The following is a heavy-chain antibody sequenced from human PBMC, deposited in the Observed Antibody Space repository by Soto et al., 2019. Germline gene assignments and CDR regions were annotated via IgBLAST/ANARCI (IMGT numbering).Heavy chain of an antibody. J-gene: IGHJ3*02. D-gene: IGHD3-10*01. Sequence: GASVKVSSKASGYSFTGYSMHWVRQAPGKGLEWMGGFDPEGGATIYAQKFQGRVTMTEDTSTDTAYMELSSLRSDDTAVYYCATHEFDAFDIWGQGTMVTVSS. CDR3: ATHEFDAFDI. CDR1: GYSFTGYS. V-gene: IGHV1-24*01. CDR2: FDPEGGAT.